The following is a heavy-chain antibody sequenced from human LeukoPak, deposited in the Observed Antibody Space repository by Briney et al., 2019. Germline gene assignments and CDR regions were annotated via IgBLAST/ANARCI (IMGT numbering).Heavy chain of an antibody. Sequence: GGSLRLSCAASGFTFDDNAMHWVRQAPGKGLEWVSGISWNSGSIGYADSVKGRFTISRDNAKNSLYLQMNSLRAEDMALYYCAKDIGRLGELSPHFDYWGQGTLVTVSS. CDR2: ISWNSGSI. J-gene: IGHJ4*02. D-gene: IGHD3-16*02. V-gene: IGHV3-9*03. CDR1: GFTFDDNA. CDR3: AKDIGRLGELSPHFDY.